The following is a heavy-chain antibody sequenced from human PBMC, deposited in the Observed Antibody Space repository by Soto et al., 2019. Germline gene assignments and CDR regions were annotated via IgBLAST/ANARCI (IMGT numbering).Heavy chain of an antibody. CDR2: IYYSGST. CDR3: ARVGWGYCSGGSCYPNWFDP. CDR1: GGSISSYY. D-gene: IGHD2-15*01. V-gene: IGHV4-59*04. Sequence: PSETLSLTCTVSGGSISSYYWSWIRQPPGKGLEWIGYIYYSGSTYYNPSLKSRVTISVDTSKNQFSLKLSSVTAADTAVYYCARVGWGYCSGGSCYPNWFDPWGQGTLVTVSS. J-gene: IGHJ5*02.